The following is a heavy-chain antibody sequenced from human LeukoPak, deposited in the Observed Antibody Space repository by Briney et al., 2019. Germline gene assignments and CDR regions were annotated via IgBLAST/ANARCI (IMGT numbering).Heavy chain of an antibody. Sequence: PSETLSLTCAVFGDSINSINWWSWVRQPPGKGLEWIGEIYHSGSTNYNPSLKSRVTISVDKSKSRISLKLSSVTAADTAVYYCARDLRGGYGNWFDPWGQGTLVTVSS. D-gene: IGHD6-25*01. CDR2: IYHSGST. CDR3: ARDLRGGYGNWFDP. V-gene: IGHV4-4*02. J-gene: IGHJ5*02. CDR1: GDSINSINW.